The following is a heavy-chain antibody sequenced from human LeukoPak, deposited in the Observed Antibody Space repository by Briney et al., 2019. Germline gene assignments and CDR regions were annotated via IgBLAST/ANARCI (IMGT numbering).Heavy chain of an antibody. CDR1: GYTFTSYG. V-gene: IGHV1-18*01. CDR2: ISAYNGNT. D-gene: IGHD3-22*01. J-gene: IGHJ4*02. CDR3: ARDRVFADYYDSSGYYDY. Sequence: GASVKVSCKASGYTFTSYGISWVRQGPGQGLEWMGWISAYNGNTNYAQKLQGRVTMTTDTSTSTACMELRSLRSDDTAVYYCARDRVFADYYDSSGYYDYWGQGTLVTVSS.